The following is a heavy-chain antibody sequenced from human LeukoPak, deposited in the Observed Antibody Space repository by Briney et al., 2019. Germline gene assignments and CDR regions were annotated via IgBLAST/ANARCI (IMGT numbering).Heavy chain of an antibody. CDR2: FDPEDGET. D-gene: IGHD3-22*01. Sequence: ASVKVSCKVSGYTLTELSMHWVRQAPGKGLEWMGGFDPEDGETIYAQKFQGRVTMTEDTSTDTAYMELSSLRSEDTAVYYCARGESQDSSGYPYYYYYMDVWGKGTTVTVSS. CDR1: GYTLTELS. J-gene: IGHJ6*03. CDR3: ARGESQDSSGYPYYYYYMDV. V-gene: IGHV1-24*01.